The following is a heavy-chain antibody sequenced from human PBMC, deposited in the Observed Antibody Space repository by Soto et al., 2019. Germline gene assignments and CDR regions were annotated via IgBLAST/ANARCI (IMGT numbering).Heavy chain of an antibody. CDR3: ARDGTSDIVLEGPEGFDY. CDR1: GFTFSSYA. CDR2: ISYDGSNK. V-gene: IGHV3-30-3*01. D-gene: IGHD2-8*01. J-gene: IGHJ4*02. Sequence: QVQLVESGGGVVQPGRSLRLSCAASGFTFSSYAMHWVRQAPGKGLEWVAVISYDGSNKYYADSVKGRFTISRDNSKNTLYLQMNSLRAEDTAVYYCARDGTSDIVLEGPEGFDYWGQGTLVTVSS.